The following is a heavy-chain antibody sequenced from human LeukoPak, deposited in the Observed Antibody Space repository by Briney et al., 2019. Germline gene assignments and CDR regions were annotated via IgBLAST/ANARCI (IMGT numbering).Heavy chain of an antibody. CDR3: ARVGDSSGYYSYYGMDV. D-gene: IGHD3-22*01. V-gene: IGHV3-20*01. Sequence: PGGSLRLSCAASGFTFDDYGMSWVRQAPGKGLEWVSGINWNGGSTGYADSVKGRFTISRDNAKNSLYLQMNSLRAEDTALYHCARVGDSSGYYSYYGMDVWGQGTTVTVSS. CDR1: GFTFDDYG. CDR2: INWNGGST. J-gene: IGHJ6*02.